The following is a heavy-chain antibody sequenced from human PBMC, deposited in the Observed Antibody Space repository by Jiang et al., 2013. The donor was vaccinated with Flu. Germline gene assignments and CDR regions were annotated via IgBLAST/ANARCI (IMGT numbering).Heavy chain of an antibody. D-gene: IGHD4-17*01. CDR3: AIATLSDYGPDY. V-gene: IGHV1-2*06. Sequence: SGYTFTGYYMHWVRQAPGQGLEWMGRISPNSGGTIYTQNFQGRVTMTRDTSIDTAYMDLNTLTSDDTAVYYCAIATLSDYGPDYWGQGTRVTVFS. CDR2: ISPNSGGT. J-gene: IGHJ4*02. CDR1: GYTFTGYY.